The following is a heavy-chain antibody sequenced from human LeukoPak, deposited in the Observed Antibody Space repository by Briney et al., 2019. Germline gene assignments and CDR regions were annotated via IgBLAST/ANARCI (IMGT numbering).Heavy chain of an antibody. Sequence: SETLSLTCAVSGGSISSSNWWSWVRQSPGKGLEWIGESYHSGTTNYNPSLKSRVTISVDKSKNQFSLKLSSVTAAGTAVYYCAVKGAVSGSFDYWGQGTLVTVTS. D-gene: IGHD5-12*01. CDR3: AVKGAVSGSFDY. J-gene: IGHJ4*02. V-gene: IGHV4-4*02. CDR2: SYHSGTT. CDR1: GGSISSSNW.